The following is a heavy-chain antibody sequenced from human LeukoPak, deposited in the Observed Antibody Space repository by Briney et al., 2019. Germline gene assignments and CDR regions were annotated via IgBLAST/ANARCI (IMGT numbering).Heavy chain of an antibody. J-gene: IGHJ4*02. CDR1: GGSISSGGYP. Sequence: SQTLSLTCAVSGGSISSGGYPWSWIRQPPGKGLEWFGFIYHSESTYYNPSLTSRVTISVVRSKNQFSLKLGSVTAADTAVYYCARAGYCSSGSRSFRYFDYWGQGTLVTVSS. CDR3: ARAGYCSSGSRSFRYFDY. CDR2: IYHSEST. V-gene: IGHV4-30-2*01. D-gene: IGHD2-15*01.